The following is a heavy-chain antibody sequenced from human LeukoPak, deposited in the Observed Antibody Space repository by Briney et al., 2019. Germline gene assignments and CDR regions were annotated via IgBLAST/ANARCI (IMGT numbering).Heavy chain of an antibody. V-gene: IGHV3-23*01. CDR2: VSGSGGST. CDR1: GFTFSSYA. CDR3: AKDFSHCSGGSCYSTN. Sequence: PGGSLRLSCAASGFTFSSYAMSWVRQAPGKGLEWVSSVSGSGGSTNYADSVKGRFTISRDNSKNTLHLQMNSLRADDTAVYYCAKDFSHCSGGSCYSTNWGQGTLVTVSS. J-gene: IGHJ4*02. D-gene: IGHD2-15*01.